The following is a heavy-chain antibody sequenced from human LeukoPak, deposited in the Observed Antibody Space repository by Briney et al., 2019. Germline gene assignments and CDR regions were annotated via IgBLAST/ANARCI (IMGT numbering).Heavy chain of an antibody. V-gene: IGHV3-20*04. CDR3: ARNPPYLWFGELLVSFDY. J-gene: IGHJ4*02. CDR2: INWNGGNT. D-gene: IGHD3-10*01. Sequence: GGSLRLSCAASGFXFCDYGMSWVRQAPGKGLEWVSHINWNGGNTGYADSVKGRLTISRDNAKNSLYLQMNSLRAEDTALYYCARNPPYLWFGELLVSFDYWGQGTLVTVPS. CDR1: GFXFCDYG.